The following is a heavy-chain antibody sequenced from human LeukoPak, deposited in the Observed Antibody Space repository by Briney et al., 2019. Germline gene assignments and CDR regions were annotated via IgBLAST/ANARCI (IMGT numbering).Heavy chain of an antibody. J-gene: IGHJ5*01. CDR1: GGPISTYY. CDR3: ARADDRSGYFGGRFDS. D-gene: IGHD3-22*01. V-gene: IGHV4-59*01. Sequence: NPSETLSLTCTVSGGPISTYYWSWLRQPPRKRLEWIGYISYSGGTNYNPSLKSRVTISVDTSKNQFSLKLTSVTAANTALYYCARADDRSGYFGGRFDSWGQGTLVTVSS. CDR2: ISYSGGT.